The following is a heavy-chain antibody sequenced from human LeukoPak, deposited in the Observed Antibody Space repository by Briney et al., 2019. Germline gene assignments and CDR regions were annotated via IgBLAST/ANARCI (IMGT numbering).Heavy chain of an antibody. V-gene: IGHV1-18*01. Sequence: ASVKVSCKASGYTFTSYGISWVRQAPGQGLEWMGWISAYNGNTNYAQKLQGRITMTTDTSTSTAYMELRSLRSDDTAVYYCARYSSGWYHLDYWGQGTLVTVSS. J-gene: IGHJ4*02. D-gene: IGHD6-19*01. CDR3: ARYSSGWYHLDY. CDR1: GYTFTSYG. CDR2: ISAYNGNT.